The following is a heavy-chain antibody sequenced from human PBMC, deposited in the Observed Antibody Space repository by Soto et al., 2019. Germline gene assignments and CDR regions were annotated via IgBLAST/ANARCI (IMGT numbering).Heavy chain of an antibody. V-gene: IGHV3-23*01. Sequence: EVQLLESGGGLVQPGGSLRLSCAASGFTFSSYAMSWVRQAPGKGLEWVSAISGSGGSTYYAASVKGRFTISRDNSKNTLYLQMNSLRAEDTAVYYCAKMDSYFDWLSPWGQGTLVTVSS. CDR3: AKMDSYFDWLSP. J-gene: IGHJ5*02. CDR1: GFTFSSYA. D-gene: IGHD2-21*02. CDR2: ISGSGGST.